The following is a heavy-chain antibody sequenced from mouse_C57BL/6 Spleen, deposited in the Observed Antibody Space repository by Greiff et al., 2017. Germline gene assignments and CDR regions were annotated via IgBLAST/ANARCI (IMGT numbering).Heavy chain of an antibody. CDR2: IDPSDSYT. CDR1: GYTFTSYW. J-gene: IGHJ4*01. Sequence: QVQLQQPGAELVMPGASVKLSCKASGYTFTSYWLHWVKQRPGQGLEWIGEIDPSDSYTNYNQKFKGKSTLTVDKSSSTAYMQLSSLTSEDSAVYYCARSGRDYYAMDYWGQGTSVTVSS. D-gene: IGHD3-2*02. V-gene: IGHV1-69*01. CDR3: ARSGRDYYAMDY.